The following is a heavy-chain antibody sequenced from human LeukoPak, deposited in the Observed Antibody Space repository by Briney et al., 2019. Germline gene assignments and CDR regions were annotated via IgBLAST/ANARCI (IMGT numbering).Heavy chain of an antibody. D-gene: IGHD3-10*01. CDR2: ISYDGSNK. Sequence: GGSLRLSCAAPGFTFSSYAMHWVRQAPGKELEWVAVISYDGSNKFYADSVKGRFTLSRDNSKHTLYLQMNSLRSEETAVYYCGRGSVGFGELNYWGEGTLVTVSS. V-gene: IGHV3-30-3*01. J-gene: IGHJ4*02. CDR1: GFTFSSYA. CDR3: GRGSVGFGELNY.